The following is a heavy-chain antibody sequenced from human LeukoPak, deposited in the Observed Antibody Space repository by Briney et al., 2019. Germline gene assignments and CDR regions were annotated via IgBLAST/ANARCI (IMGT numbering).Heavy chain of an antibody. D-gene: IGHD5-24*01. CDR1: GFTFSSYG. V-gene: IGHV3-30*02. J-gene: IGHJ4*02. CDR3: ARDLGRDGYNSDY. Sequence: PGGSLRLSCAASGFTFSSYGMHWVRQAPGKGLEWVAFIRYDGSNKYYADSVKGRFTISRDNAKNSLYLQMNSLRAEDTAVYYCARDLGRDGYNSDYWGQGTLVTVSS. CDR2: IRYDGSNK.